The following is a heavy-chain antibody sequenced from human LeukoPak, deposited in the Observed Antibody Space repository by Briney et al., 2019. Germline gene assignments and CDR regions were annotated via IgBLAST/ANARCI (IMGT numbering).Heavy chain of an antibody. Sequence: SQTLSLTCAISGDSVSSNSAAWNWIRQSPSRGLEWLGRTYYRSKWYNDYAVSVESRITINPDTSKNQFSLQLNSVTPEDTAVYYCAREDNPYDSSGYFSYGMDVWGQGTTVTVSS. CDR2: TYYRSKWYN. CDR1: GDSVSSNSAA. CDR3: AREDNPYDSSGYFSYGMDV. J-gene: IGHJ6*02. D-gene: IGHD3-22*01. V-gene: IGHV6-1*01.